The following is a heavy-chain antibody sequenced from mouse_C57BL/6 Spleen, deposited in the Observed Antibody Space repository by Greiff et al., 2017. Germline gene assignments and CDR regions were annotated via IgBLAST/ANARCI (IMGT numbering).Heavy chain of an antibody. V-gene: IGHV14-1*01. J-gene: IGHJ3*01. CDR2: IEPEDGDT. D-gene: IGHD2-4*01. Sequence: VQLQQSGAELVRPGASVKLSCTASGFNIKDYYMHWVKQRPEQGLEWIGRIEPEDGDTEYAPKFQGKATMTADTSSNTAYLQLSSLTSEDTAVYYCTGEDYDGAAYWGQGTLVTVSA. CDR1: GFNIKDYY. CDR3: TGEDYDGAAY.